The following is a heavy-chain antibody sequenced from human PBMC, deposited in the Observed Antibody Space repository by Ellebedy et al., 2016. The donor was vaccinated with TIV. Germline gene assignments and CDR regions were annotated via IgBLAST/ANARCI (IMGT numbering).Heavy chain of an antibody. Sequence: GESLKISCAASGFTFSDHYMDWVRQAPGKGLEWVGRIRNKANSYTTEYAASVKGRFTVSRDDSKNSLYLQMNSLKIEDTAVYYCARSMDVWGQGTTVTVSS. J-gene: IGHJ6*02. CDR1: GFTFSDHY. CDR2: IRNKANSYTT. CDR3: ARSMDV. V-gene: IGHV3-72*01.